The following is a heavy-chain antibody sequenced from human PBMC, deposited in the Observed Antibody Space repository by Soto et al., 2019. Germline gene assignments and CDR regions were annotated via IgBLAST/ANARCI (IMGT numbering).Heavy chain of an antibody. D-gene: IGHD6-6*01. CDR1: GFTFSSYA. J-gene: IGHJ6*02. CDR2: ISGSGGST. Sequence: GGSLRLSCAASGFTFSSYAMSWVRQAPGKGLEWVSAISGSGGSTYYADSVKGRFTISRDNSKNTLYLQMNSLRAEDTAVYYCAKDLDSSSSSGYYYYGMDVWGQGTTVTVSS. CDR3: AKDLDSSSSSGYYYYGMDV. V-gene: IGHV3-23*01.